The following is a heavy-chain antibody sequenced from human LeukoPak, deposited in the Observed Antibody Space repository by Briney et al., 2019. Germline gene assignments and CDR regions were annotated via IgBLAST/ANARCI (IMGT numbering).Heavy chain of an antibody. CDR2: INPNGGAT. D-gene: IGHD3-10*01. CDR3: ARVLLYLGEWRPFDI. V-gene: IGHV1-2*02. CDR1: GYTFTDYF. Sequence: ASVTVSCKASGYTFTDYFIHWVRQAPGQGLEWMGWINPNGGATIYAQRFQGRVTLTRDTSISTAFMEVIRLKSDDTAVYYCARVLLYLGEWRPFDIWGQGTVVTVSS. J-gene: IGHJ3*02.